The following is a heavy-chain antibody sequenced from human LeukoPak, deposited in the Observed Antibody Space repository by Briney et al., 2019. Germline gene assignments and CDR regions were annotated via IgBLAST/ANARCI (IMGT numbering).Heavy chain of an antibody. CDR3: ARDSSGSYSSDY. CDR1: GLTFNTYS. J-gene: IGHJ4*02. CDR2: ISSSSSYI. V-gene: IGHV3-21*01. Sequence: GGSLRLSCAASGLTFNTYSMNWVRQAPGKGLEWVSSISSSSSYIYYADSVKGRFTISRDNAKNSLYLQMNSLRAEDTAVYYCARDSSGSYSSDYWGQGTLVTVSS. D-gene: IGHD1-26*01.